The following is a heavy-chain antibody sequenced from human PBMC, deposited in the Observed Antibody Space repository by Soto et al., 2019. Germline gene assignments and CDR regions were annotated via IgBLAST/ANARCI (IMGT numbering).Heavy chain of an antibody. CDR1: GGSISGGRYF. D-gene: IGHD6-13*01. V-gene: IGHV4-31*03. J-gene: IGHJ5*02. CDR2: TYYSGAT. CDR3: ARGPYSSSWYGWFDP. Sequence: SETLSLTCTVSGGSISGGRYFWIWIRQRPGKGLEWIGYTYYSGATYYNPSLKSRVTISVDTSKNQFSLKLSSVNAADTAVDYCARGPYSSSWYGWFDPWGQGTLVTVSS.